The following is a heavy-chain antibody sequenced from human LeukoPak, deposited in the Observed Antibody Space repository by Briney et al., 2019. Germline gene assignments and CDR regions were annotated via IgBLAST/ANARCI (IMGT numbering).Heavy chain of an antibody. CDR1: GFTLSDYY. V-gene: IGHV3-11*06. J-gene: IGHJ4*02. D-gene: IGHD3-10*01. CDR2: ISDTGYYT. Sequence: GGSLRLSCTVSGFTLSDYYVIWIRQAPGKGLEWLSHISDTGYYTNYADSVRGRFTISRDIAKNSLYLHMSSLRAEDTAVYYCGSPPMVRGVGYWGQGTLVTVSS. CDR3: GSPPMVRGVGY.